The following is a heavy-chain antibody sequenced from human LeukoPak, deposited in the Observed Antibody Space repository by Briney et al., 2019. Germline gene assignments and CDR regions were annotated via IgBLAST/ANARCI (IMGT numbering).Heavy chain of an antibody. CDR3: ARDLRTGSYGNYFDH. V-gene: IGHV3-20*04. J-gene: IGHJ4*02. D-gene: IGHD1-26*01. CDR1: GFTFDDYG. CDR2: INWNGGGT. Sequence: GGCLRLSCAASGFTFDDYGMSWVRQAPGTGLEWDSGINWNGGGTGYVDSVKGRFTISRDNTKNSLYLQMNSLRAEDTALYYCARDLRTGSYGNYFDHWGQGTLVTVSS.